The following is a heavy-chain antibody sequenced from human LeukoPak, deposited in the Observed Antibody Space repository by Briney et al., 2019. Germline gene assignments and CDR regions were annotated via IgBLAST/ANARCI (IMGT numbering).Heavy chain of an antibody. CDR3: AKDSRPNYSSSAQPDY. CDR1: GFTFSSYG. V-gene: IGHV3-30*02. D-gene: IGHD6-6*01. Sequence: GGSLRLSCAASGFTFSSYGMHWVCQAPGKGLEWVAFIRYDGSNKYYADSVKGRFTISRDNSKNTLYLQMNSLRAEDTAVYYCAKDSRPNYSSSAQPDYWGQGTLVTVSS. J-gene: IGHJ4*02. CDR2: IRYDGSNK.